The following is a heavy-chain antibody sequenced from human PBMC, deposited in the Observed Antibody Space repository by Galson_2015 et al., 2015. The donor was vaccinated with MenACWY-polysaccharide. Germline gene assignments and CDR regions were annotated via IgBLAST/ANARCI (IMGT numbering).Heavy chain of an antibody. CDR3: ATGAGVVGDS. CDR1: GYTFTSRD. CDR2: TTASSGNA. V-gene: IGHV1-8*01. D-gene: IGHD2-15*01. Sequence: SVKVSCKASGYTFTSRDINWARQAAGQGLEWMGWTTASSGNAVYAQKFQDRVTLTRDTSTSTVYMELSSLRSEDTGVYYCATGAGVVGDSWGQG. J-gene: IGHJ4*02.